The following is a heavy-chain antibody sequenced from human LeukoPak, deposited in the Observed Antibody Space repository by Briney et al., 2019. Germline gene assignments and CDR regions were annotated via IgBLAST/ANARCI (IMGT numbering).Heavy chain of an antibody. CDR2: GST. D-gene: IGHD4/OR15-4a*01. CDR3: ARVRFHYGVNSGINYFDY. CDR1: DVSISSYY. V-gene: IGHV4-59*01. Sequence: SQSLSLTCTVSDVSISSYYWSWIRQPPAQGLEWIGYGSTNYNPSHKSRVNISGDTSKNQFSQELTSVTAADTAVYYCARVRFHYGVNSGINYFDYGGQGTLVSVSS. J-gene: IGHJ4*02.